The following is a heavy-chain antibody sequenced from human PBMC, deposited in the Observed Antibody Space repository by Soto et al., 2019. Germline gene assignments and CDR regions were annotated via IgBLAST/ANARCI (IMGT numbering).Heavy chain of an antibody. Sequence: EVQLVESGGGLVQPGRSLRLSCAASGFTFDDYDMHWVRQAPGKGPEWVSGMSWTSGSIGYADSMKGRFTISRDNAKNSLYLQMNSLRAEDTALYYCAKGGQLLAGGGGYWGQGTLVPVSS. D-gene: IGHD2-2*01. CDR1: GFTFDDYD. CDR2: MSWTSGSI. CDR3: AKGGQLLAGGGGY. V-gene: IGHV3-9*01. J-gene: IGHJ4*02.